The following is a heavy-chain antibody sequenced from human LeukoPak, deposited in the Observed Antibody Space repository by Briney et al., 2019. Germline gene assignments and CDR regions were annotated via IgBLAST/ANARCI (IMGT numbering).Heavy chain of an antibody. V-gene: IGHV3-7*01. J-gene: IGHJ6*03. D-gene: IGHD4-11*01. CDR2: IKQDEGEK. CDR1: GFTFRSYW. CDR3: ARESAYRRYDYYHYMDV. Sequence: GGSLRLSCAASGFTFRSYWMSWVRQAPGKGLEGVANIKQDEGEKYYVDSVKGRFTVSRDNAKNPLHLQMNSLRAEDTAVYYCARESAYRRYDYYHYMDVWGEGTTVTVS.